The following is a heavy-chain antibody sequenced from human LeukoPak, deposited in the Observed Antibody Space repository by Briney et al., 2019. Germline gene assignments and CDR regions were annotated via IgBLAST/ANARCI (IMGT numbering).Heavy chain of an antibody. CDR2: IYYSGST. Sequence: PSETLSLTCTVSGGSISSSSYYWGWIRQPPGKGLEWIGSIYYSGSTYYNASLRSRVTTSVDTSKNQFSLKLSSVTAADTAVYYCAKSTYYYDTFVNAFDFWGQGTVVTVSS. CDR1: GGSISSSSYY. V-gene: IGHV4-39*07. D-gene: IGHD3-22*01. J-gene: IGHJ3*01. CDR3: AKSTYYYDTFVNAFDF.